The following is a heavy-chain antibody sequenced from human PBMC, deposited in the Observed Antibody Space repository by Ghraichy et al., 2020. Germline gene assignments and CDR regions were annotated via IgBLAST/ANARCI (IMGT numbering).Heavy chain of an antibody. J-gene: IGHJ4*02. D-gene: IGHD6-19*01. CDR1: GFTFSSYG. Sequence: LSLTCAASGFTFSSYGMHWVRQAPGKGLEWVAVISYDGSNKYYADSVKGRFTISRDNSKNTLYLQMNSLRAEDTAVYYCAREGYSSGWYATYWGQGTLVTVSS. CDR3: AREGYSSGWYATY. CDR2: ISYDGSNK. V-gene: IGHV3-30*03.